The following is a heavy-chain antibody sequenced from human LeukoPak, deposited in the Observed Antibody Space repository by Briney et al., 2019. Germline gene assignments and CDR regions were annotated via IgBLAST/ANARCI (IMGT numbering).Heavy chain of an antibody. Sequence: GGSLRLSCAASGFTFDDYAMHWVRQAPGKGLEWVSGISWNSGSIGYADSVKGRFTISRDNAKNSLYLQMNSLRAEDTALYYCAKDIRQYCSSTSCFDYAFDIWGQGTMVTVSS. CDR2: ISWNSGSI. CDR1: GFTFDDYA. D-gene: IGHD2-2*01. J-gene: IGHJ3*02. CDR3: AKDIRQYCSSTSCFDYAFDI. V-gene: IGHV3-9*01.